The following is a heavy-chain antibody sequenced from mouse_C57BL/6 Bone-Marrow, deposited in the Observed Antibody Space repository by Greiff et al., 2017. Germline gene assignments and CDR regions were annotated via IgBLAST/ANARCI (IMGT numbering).Heavy chain of an antibody. CDR1: GFNIKDDY. CDR2: IDPENGDT. D-gene: IGHD1-1*01. J-gene: IGHJ2*01. V-gene: IGHV14-4*01. CDR3: TTPFYYYGSRRFDY. Sequence: VQLQQSGAELVRPGASVKLSCTASGFNIKDDYMHWVKQRPEQGLEWIGWIDPENGDTEYASKFQGKATITADTSSNTAYLQLSSLTSEDTAVYYCTTPFYYYGSRRFDYWGQGTTLTGSS.